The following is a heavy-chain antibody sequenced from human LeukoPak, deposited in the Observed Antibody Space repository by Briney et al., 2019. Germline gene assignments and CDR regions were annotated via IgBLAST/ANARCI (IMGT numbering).Heavy chain of an antibody. CDR2: IYSGGST. V-gene: IGHV3-66*01. Sequence: PGRSLRLSCAASGFTVSSNYMSWVRQAPGKGLEWVSVIYSGGSTYYADSVKGRFTISRDNSKNTLYLQMNSLRAEDTAVYYCARDGGYYNFDYWGQGTLVTASS. D-gene: IGHD3-22*01. CDR3: ARDGGYYNFDY. CDR1: GFTVSSNY. J-gene: IGHJ4*02.